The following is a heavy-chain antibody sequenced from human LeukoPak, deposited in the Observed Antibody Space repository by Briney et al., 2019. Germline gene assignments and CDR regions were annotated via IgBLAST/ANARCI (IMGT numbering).Heavy chain of an antibody. V-gene: IGHV3-30*18. J-gene: IGHJ4*02. D-gene: IGHD5-18*01. CDR1: GFTFSSYG. Sequence: GRSLRLSCAASGFTFSSYGMHWVRQAPGKGLEWVAVISYDGSNKYYADSVKGRFTISRDNSKNTLYLKMNSLRAEDTAVYYCAKLGGGYSYGYSGEVTDYWGQGTLVTVSS. CDR2: ISYDGSNK. CDR3: AKLGGGYSYGYSGEVTDY.